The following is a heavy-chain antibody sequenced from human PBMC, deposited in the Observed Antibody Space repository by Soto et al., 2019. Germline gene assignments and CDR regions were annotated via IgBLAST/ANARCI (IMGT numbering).Heavy chain of an antibody. V-gene: IGHV3-21*01. J-gene: IGHJ5*01. CDR1: GFNFNVYP. Sequence: GGSLRLSCAASGFNFNVYPMNWVRQAPGKGLEWISSISSSSNYIHYRDSVRGGFTISRDNAKNSLYLQLDSLRVEDTAVYFCARDRGSEVFDSWGQGTLVTVSS. CDR3: ARDRGSEVFDS. D-gene: IGHD5-12*01. CDR2: ISSSSNYI.